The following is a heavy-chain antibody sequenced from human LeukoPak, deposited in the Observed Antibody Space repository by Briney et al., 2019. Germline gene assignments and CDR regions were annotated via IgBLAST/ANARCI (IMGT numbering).Heavy chain of an antibody. CDR3: ASAIGSGYYLDY. J-gene: IGHJ4*02. Sequence: GGSLRLSCAASGFTFSSYVMHWVRQAPGKGLEWVAIISYDGSNEYYADSVKGRFTISRDNAKNSLYLQMNSLRAEDTAVYYCASAIGSGYYLDYWGQGTLVTVSS. CDR1: GFTFSSYV. V-gene: IGHV3-30*04. D-gene: IGHD3-22*01. CDR2: ISYDGSNE.